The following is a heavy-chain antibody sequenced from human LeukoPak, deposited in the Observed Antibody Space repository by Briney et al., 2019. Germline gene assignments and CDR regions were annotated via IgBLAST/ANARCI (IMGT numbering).Heavy chain of an antibody. Sequence: GGSLRLSCAASGFTFANTWMHWVRQAPGKGLAWVSLINHDGSSTNYADSVKGRFTISRDNAKDTLYLQMNSLRAEDTAVYYCVIGGTYGSGSWGQGTLVTVSS. D-gene: IGHD3-10*01. J-gene: IGHJ4*02. V-gene: IGHV3-74*01. CDR3: VIGGTYGSGS. CDR1: GFTFANTW. CDR2: INHDGSST.